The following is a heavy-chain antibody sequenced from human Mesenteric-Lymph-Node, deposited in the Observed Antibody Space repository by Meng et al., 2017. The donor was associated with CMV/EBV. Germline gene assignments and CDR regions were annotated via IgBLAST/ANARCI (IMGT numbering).Heavy chain of an antibody. J-gene: IGHJ4*02. Sequence: GGSLRLSCVVSGFTFSSYAMSWVRQAPGKGLEWVSDISGTGYITHFADSVKGRFTISRDDSKNTLYLQMNSLRAEDTAVYYCAKDRGISWNDAFAYWGQGTLVTVSS. CDR2: ISGTGYIT. CDR3: AKDRGISWNDAFAY. D-gene: IGHD1-1*01. V-gene: IGHV3-23*01. CDR1: GFTFSSYA.